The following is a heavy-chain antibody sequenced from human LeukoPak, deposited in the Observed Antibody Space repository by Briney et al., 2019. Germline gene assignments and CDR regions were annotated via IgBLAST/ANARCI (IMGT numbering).Heavy chain of an antibody. Sequence: GGSLRLSCAASRFAFSVYAMSWLRQPPGKGLEWVSTINANSISTSYAASVRGRFTISRDNSKNTLYLQLNTLRADDTATYYCAKPIGGGLAVTADWFHPWGQGTLVVVSS. CDR1: RFAFSVYA. D-gene: IGHD6-19*01. J-gene: IGHJ5*01. V-gene: IGHV3-23*01. CDR2: INANSIST. CDR3: AKPIGGGLAVTADWFHP.